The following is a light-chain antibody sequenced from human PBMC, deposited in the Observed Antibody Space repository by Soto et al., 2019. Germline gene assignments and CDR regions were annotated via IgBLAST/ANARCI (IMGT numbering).Light chain of an antibody. CDR1: SSNIGSNY. Sequence: QSVLTPPPSASGTPGQRVTISCSGSSSNIGSNYVYWYQQLPGTAPKLLIYRNNQRPSGVPDRFSGSKSGTSASLAISGLRSEDEADYYCAAWDDSLSGSYVFGTGTKLTVL. CDR2: RNN. J-gene: IGLJ1*01. V-gene: IGLV1-47*01. CDR3: AAWDDSLSGSYV.